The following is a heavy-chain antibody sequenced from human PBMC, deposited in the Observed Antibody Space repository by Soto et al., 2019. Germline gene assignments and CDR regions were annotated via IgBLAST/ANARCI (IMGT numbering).Heavy chain of an antibody. Sequence: QVQLVQSGAEVKKPGSSVKVSCKASGGTFSSYAISWVRQAPGQGLEWMGGIIPIFGTANYAQKFQGRVTITADESTSTAYMELSSLRSEDTAVYYCAGGYSYGYSLGVYYYYYGMDVWVQGTTVTVSS. CDR1: GGTFSSYA. CDR2: IIPIFGTA. V-gene: IGHV1-69*01. D-gene: IGHD5-18*01. CDR3: AGGYSYGYSLGVYYYYYGMDV. J-gene: IGHJ6*02.